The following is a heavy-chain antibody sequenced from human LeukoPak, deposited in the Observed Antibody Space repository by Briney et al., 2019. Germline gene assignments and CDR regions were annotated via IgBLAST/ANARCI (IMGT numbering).Heavy chain of an antibody. J-gene: IGHJ3*02. CDR2: IRSKAYGGTT. V-gene: IGHV3-49*04. Sequence: GGSLRLSCAASGFTVSSNYMSWVRQAPGKGLEWVGFIRSKAYGGTTEYAASVKGRFTISRDDSKSIAYLQMNSLKTEDTAVYYCTLSPDAFDIWGQGTMVTVSS. CDR1: GFTVSSNY. CDR3: TLSPDAFDI.